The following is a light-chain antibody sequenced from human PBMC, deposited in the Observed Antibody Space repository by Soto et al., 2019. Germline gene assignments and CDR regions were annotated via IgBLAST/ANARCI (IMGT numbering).Light chain of an antibody. J-gene: IGKJ5*01. CDR2: GAS. CDR3: HQYNNWPPIT. CDR1: QSIRSD. Sequence: EIVMTQSPASLSVSPGERVTLSCRASQSIRSDLAWYQHKPGQAPRLLMYGASTRATGTPARFSASGSGTEFTLTISSLQSEDFAVYFCHQYNNWPPITFGQGTRLEIK. V-gene: IGKV3-15*01.